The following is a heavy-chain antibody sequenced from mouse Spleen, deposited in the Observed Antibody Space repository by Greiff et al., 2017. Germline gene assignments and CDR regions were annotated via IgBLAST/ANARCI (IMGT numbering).Heavy chain of an antibody. CDR3: ARDRDYDGYYDFDY. J-gene: IGHJ2*01. CDR1: GFSLTSYG. Sequence: VKLVESGPGLVAPSQSLSITCTVSGFSLTSYGVHWVRQPPGKGLEWLGVIWAGGSTNYNSALMSRLSISKDNSKSQVFLKMNSLQTDDTAMYYCARDRDYDGYYDFDYWGQGTTLTVSS. V-gene: IGHV2-9*02. CDR2: IWAGGST. D-gene: IGHD2-3*01.